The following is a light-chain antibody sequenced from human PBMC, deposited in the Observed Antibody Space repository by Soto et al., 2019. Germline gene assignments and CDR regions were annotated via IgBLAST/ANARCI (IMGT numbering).Light chain of an antibody. CDR2: DVS. CDR1: SSEIGAYNY. Sequence: QSALTQPASVSGSPGQSITISCTGTSSEIGAYNYVSWYQQHPDKVPKLMIYDVSNRPSGVSYRFSASKSGNTASLTISGLQAEDEADYYGTSYTSSSTVVFGGGTKLTV. J-gene: IGLJ2*01. V-gene: IGLV2-14*01. CDR3: TSYTSSSTVV.